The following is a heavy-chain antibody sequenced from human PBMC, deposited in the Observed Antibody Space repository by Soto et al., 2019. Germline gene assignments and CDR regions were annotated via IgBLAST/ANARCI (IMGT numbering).Heavy chain of an antibody. D-gene: IGHD6-6*01. CDR1: GFTFSSYA. CDR3: AKRSSSSTFDY. Sequence: EVQLLESGGGLVQPGESLSLSCAASGFTFSSYAMSWVRQAPGKGLEWVSVISGSDDSTYYADSVKGRFTISRDNAKNTLYLPMNSLRAEDTAVYYCAKRSSSSTFDYWGQGTLVTVSS. J-gene: IGHJ4*02. V-gene: IGHV3-23*01. CDR2: ISGSDDST.